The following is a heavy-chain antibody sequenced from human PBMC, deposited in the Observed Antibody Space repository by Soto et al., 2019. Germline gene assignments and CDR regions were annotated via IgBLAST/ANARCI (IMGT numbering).Heavy chain of an antibody. D-gene: IGHD5-12*01. V-gene: IGHV3-9*01. CDR1: GFTFDDYA. Sequence: EVQLVESGGGLVQPGRSLRLSCAASGFTFDDYAMHWVRQAPGKGLEWVSGISWNSGSIGYADSVKGRFTISRDNAKNSLYLQMNSLRAEDTALYYCATVVARHYYYYMDVWGKGSTVTVSS. J-gene: IGHJ6*03. CDR2: ISWNSGSI. CDR3: ATVVARHYYYYMDV.